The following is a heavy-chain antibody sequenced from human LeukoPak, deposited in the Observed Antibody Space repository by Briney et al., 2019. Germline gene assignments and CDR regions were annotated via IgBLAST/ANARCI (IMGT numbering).Heavy chain of an antibody. CDR1: GFTFSSYT. Sequence: GGSLRLSCAASGFTFSSYTMNWVRQAPGKGLEWISYISSSTNTTYYADSVKGRFTISRDNAKNSLYLQMNTLRAEDTALYYCARDLGGSGSYGPYFDYWGQGTLVTVSS. J-gene: IGHJ4*02. CDR3: ARDLGGSGSYGPYFDY. V-gene: IGHV3-48*04. D-gene: IGHD3-10*01. CDR2: ISSSTNTT.